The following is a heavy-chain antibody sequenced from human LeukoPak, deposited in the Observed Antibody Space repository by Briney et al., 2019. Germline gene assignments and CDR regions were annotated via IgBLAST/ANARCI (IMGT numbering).Heavy chain of an antibody. V-gene: IGHV1-2*02. D-gene: IGHD5-18*01. CDR2: INPNSGGT. J-gene: IGHJ4*02. CDR3: ARAVDTPGSAPDY. Sequence: ASVKVSCKASGYTFTGYYMHWVRQAPGQGLEWMGWINPNSGGTNYAQKFRGRVTMTRDTSISTAYMELSRLRSDDTAVYYCARAVDTPGSAPDYWGQGTLVTVSS. CDR1: GYTFTGYY.